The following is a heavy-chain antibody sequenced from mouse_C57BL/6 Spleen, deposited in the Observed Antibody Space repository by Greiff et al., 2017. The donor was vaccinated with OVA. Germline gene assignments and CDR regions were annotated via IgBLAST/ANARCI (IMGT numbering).Heavy chain of an antibody. D-gene: IGHD2-3*01. CDR1: GFSFNTYA. V-gene: IGHV10-1*01. CDR2: IRSKSNNYAT. CDR3: VRHSYDGYYFDD. J-gene: IGHJ2*01. Sequence: EVQLQESGGGLVQPKGSLKLSCAASGFSFNTYAMNWVRQAPGKGLEWVARIRSKSNNYATYYADSVKDRFTISRDDSESMLYLQMNNLKTEDTAMYYCVRHSYDGYYFDDWGQGTTLTVSS.